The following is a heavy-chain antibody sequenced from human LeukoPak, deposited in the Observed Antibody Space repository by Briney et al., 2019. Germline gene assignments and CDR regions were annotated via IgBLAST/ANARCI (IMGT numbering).Heavy chain of an antibody. CDR1: GGSISSYY. V-gene: IGHV4-59*01. CDR2: IYYSGST. Sequence: KPSETLSLTCTVSGGSISSYYWSWIRQPPGKGLEWIGYIYYSGSTNYNPSLKSRVTISVDTSKNQFSLKLSSVTAADTAVYYCARGHGSYAPPAAFDIWGQGTMVTVSS. J-gene: IGHJ3*02. D-gene: IGHD1-26*01. CDR3: ARGHGSYAPPAAFDI.